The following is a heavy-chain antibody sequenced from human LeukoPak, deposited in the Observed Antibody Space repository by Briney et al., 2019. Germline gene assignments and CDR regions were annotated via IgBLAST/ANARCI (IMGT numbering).Heavy chain of an antibody. CDR3: AREGGSTGVY. CDR1: GFAFSRYE. V-gene: IGHV3-48*03. J-gene: IGHJ4*02. Sequence: GGSLRLSCAASGFAFSRYEMNWVRLGPGKGLEWVSYISSGGATIDHADSEKGRFTITRDNAKNSQSLEMKRLSVEDTAVYDCAREGGSTGVYWGQGTLVTVSS. CDR2: ISSGGATI. D-gene: IGHD3-10*01.